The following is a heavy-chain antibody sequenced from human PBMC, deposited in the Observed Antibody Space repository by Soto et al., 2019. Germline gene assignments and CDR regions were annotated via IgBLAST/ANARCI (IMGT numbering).Heavy chain of an antibody. CDR3: GRCLEETATSYDMDG. V-gene: IGHV3-33*01. D-gene: IGHD4-17*01. Sequence: QVQLMESGGGVVQPGRSLRLSCGASGFTFSRDVMHWVRQAPGKGLEWVALIWHDGSDISYGDSVKGRFTISRDNSKNTLSLGMNSLRADVTAVYYCGRCLEETATSYDMDGWGHGNRVNVS. CDR1: GFTFSRDV. CDR2: IWHDGSDI. J-gene: IGHJ6*02.